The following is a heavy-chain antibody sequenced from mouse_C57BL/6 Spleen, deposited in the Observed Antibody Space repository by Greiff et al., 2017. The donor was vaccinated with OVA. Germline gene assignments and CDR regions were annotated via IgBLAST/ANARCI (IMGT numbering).Heavy chain of an antibody. J-gene: IGHJ2*01. CDR2: IYPRSGNT. CDR3: ARNENSNYGKLRDY. D-gene: IGHD2-5*01. CDR1: GYTFTSYG. V-gene: IGHV1-81*01. Sequence: VQLQQSGAELARPGASVKLSCKASGYTFTSYGISWVKQRTGQGLEWIGEIYPRSGNTYYNEKFKGKATLTADKSSSTAYMELRSLTSEDSAVYFCARNENSNYGKLRDYWGQGTTRTVSS.